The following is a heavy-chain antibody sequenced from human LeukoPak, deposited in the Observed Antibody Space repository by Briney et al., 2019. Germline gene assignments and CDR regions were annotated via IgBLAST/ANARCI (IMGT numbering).Heavy chain of an antibody. CDR3: ARKVVWFGTFDY. CDR1: GYTFTGYY. J-gene: IGHJ4*02. Sequence: ASVKVSCKASGYTFTGYYMHWVRQAPGQGLEWMGWINPNSGGTNYAQKFQGRVNMTRDTSISTAYMELSRLRSDDTAVYYCARKVVWFGTFDYWGQGTLVTVSS. CDR2: INPNSGGT. D-gene: IGHD3-10*01. V-gene: IGHV1-2*02.